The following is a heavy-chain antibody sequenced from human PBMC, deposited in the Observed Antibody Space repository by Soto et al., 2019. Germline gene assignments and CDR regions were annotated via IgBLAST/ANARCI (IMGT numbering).Heavy chain of an antibody. CDR2: ITPIFGSP. CDR1: GGTFGTYA. J-gene: IGHJ5*02. D-gene: IGHD1-1*01. Sequence: VQLVQSGAEVKKPGSSVKVSCEVSGGTFGTYAFTWVRQAPGQGLEWMGGITPIFGSPYYAQKFQDRVTITADKSTTTINMELSALGSEDTAVYFCVRDRRDWEPPGWFDPWGQGTLVTVSS. CDR3: VRDRRDWEPPGWFDP. V-gene: IGHV1-69*06.